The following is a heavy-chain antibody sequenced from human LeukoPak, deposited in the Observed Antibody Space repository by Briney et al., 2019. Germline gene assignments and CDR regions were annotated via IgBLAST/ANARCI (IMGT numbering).Heavy chain of an antibody. CDR1: GFSFDDYV. CDR3: AKDSQGSGSRYYGMDV. V-gene: IGHV3-9*01. J-gene: IGHJ6*02. D-gene: IGHD3-10*01. CDR2: ISWNSGSI. Sequence: PGTSLRLSCAASGFSFDDYVMHWVRQAPGKGLEWVSGISWNSGSIGYADSVKGRFTTSRDNAKNSLYLQMNSLRAEDTALYYCAKDSQGSGSRYYGMDVGGQGTTVTVSS.